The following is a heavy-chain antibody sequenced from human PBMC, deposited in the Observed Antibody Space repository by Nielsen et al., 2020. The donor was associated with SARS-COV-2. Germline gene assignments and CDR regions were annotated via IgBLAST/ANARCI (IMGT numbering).Heavy chain of an antibody. CDR1: GFTFSSYS. CDR2: ISSSSSYI. Sequence: GGSLGLSCAASGFTFSSYSMNWVRQAPGKGLEWVSSISSSSSYIYYADSVKGRFTISRDNAKNSLYLQMNSLRAEDTAVYYCAKNAGQTSIFGVVITNYYMDVWGKGTTVTVSS. J-gene: IGHJ6*03. V-gene: IGHV3-21*01. CDR3: AKNAGQTSIFGVVITNYYMDV. D-gene: IGHD3-3*01.